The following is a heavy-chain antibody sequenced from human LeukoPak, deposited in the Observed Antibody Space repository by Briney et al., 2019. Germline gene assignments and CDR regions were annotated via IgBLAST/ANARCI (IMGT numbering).Heavy chain of an antibody. D-gene: IGHD3-3*01. Sequence: PSETLSLTCTVSGGSISSYYWSWIRQPPGKGLEWIGYIYYSGSTNYNPSLKSRVTISVDTSKNQFSLKLSSVTAADTAVYYCARSPPYYDFWSGYYPSGYYGMDVWGQGTTVTVSS. CDR2: IYYSGST. J-gene: IGHJ6*02. CDR3: ARSPPYYDFWSGYYPSGYYGMDV. CDR1: GGSISSYY. V-gene: IGHV4-59*08.